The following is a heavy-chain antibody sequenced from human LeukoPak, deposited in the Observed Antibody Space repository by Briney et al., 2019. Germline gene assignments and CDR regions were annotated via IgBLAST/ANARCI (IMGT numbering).Heavy chain of an antibody. CDR1: GFTFSDYY. D-gene: IGHD6-13*01. Sequence: GSLRLSCAASGFTFSDYYMSWIRRAPGKGVGWVSYIISSGSTIYYADSVKGRFTISRDNAKNSLYLQMNSLRAEDTAVYYCARFSSSWYKYYYYGMDVWGQGTTVTVSS. V-gene: IGHV3-11*01. CDR2: IISSGSTI. CDR3: ARFSSSWYKYYYYGMDV. J-gene: IGHJ6*02.